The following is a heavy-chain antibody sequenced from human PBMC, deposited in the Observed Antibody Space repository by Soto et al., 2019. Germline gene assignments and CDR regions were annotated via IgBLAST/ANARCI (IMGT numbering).Heavy chain of an antibody. CDR3: ARGFGWLDY. D-gene: IGHD6-19*01. CDR2: ISSNGGST. V-gene: IGHV3-64*01. Sequence: EVQLVESGGGLVQPGGSLRLSCAASGFTVSSNYMTWVRQAPGKGLEYVSAISSNGGSTYYANSVKGRFTISRDNSKNPLYLQMGSLRAEDMAVYYCARGFGWLDYWGQGTLVTVSS. J-gene: IGHJ4*02. CDR1: GFTVSSNY.